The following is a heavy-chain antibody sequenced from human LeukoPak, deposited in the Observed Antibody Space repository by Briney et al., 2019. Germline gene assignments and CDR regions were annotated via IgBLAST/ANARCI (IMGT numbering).Heavy chain of an antibody. D-gene: IGHD2-15*01. CDR3: ARARRIGNWFDR. J-gene: IGHJ5*02. Sequence: ASVTVSCKASGYTFTGYYMHWVRQAPGQGLEWMGWINPNSGGTNYAQKFQGRVTMTRDTSISTAYMELSRLRSDDTAVYYCARARRIGNWFDRWGQGTLVTVSS. CDR2: INPNSGGT. V-gene: IGHV1-2*02. CDR1: GYTFTGYY.